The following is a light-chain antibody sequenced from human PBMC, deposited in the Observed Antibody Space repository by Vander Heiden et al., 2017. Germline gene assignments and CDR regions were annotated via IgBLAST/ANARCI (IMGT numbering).Light chain of an antibody. J-gene: IGLJ3*02. Sequence: QSVLTQPPSVSGAPGQSVTLSCTGGSSNIGTGYDVVWYQQLPGKAPKLLIFQNDRRPSGVPDRVSGSRSATSASLAITGLQAEDEADYYCQSYDRSLNAWVFGGGTRLTVL. V-gene: IGLV1-40*01. CDR2: QND. CDR1: SSNIGTGYD. CDR3: QSYDRSLNAWV.